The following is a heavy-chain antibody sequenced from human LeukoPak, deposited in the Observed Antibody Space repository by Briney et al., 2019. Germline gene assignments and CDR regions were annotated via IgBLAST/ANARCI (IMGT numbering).Heavy chain of an antibody. CDR2: IYSGGST. D-gene: IGHD2-15*01. Sequence: GGSLRLSCAASEFTFRDHAMHWVRQVPGKGLEWVSVIYSGGSTYYADSVKGRFTISRDNAKNSLYLQMNSLRAEDTALYYCARDLGGPYDYWGQGTLVTVSS. J-gene: IGHJ4*02. CDR1: EFTFRDHA. V-gene: IGHV3-66*01. CDR3: ARDLGGPYDY.